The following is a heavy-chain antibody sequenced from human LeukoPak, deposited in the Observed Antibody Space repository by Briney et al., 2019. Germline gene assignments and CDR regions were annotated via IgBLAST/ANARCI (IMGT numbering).Heavy chain of an antibody. CDR3: AGAGYSYGIISYFDS. Sequence: PSETLSLACTVSGASISSSSHYWGWIRQPPGKGLEWIGVSTYYNPSLKNRVTISRDTSKNQFSLKLSSVTAADTAIYYCAGAGYSYGIISYFDSWGQGTLVTVSS. D-gene: IGHD5-18*01. CDR2: VST. V-gene: IGHV4-39*01. J-gene: IGHJ4*02. CDR1: GASISSSSHY.